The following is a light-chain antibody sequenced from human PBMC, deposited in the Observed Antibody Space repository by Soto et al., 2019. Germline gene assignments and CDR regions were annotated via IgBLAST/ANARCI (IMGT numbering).Light chain of an antibody. CDR1: QSISNY. CDR2: GAS. CDR3: QQSYRTPT. J-gene: IGKJ5*01. Sequence: DIQMNQSPSSLSASVENRVTITCGASQSISNYLNWYQQRPGKAPKLLIYGASTLQSGVPSRFIGSGSGTDYTLTIRSMKPEDFATYYCQQSYRTPTFCQGTRLEIK. V-gene: IGKV1-39*01.